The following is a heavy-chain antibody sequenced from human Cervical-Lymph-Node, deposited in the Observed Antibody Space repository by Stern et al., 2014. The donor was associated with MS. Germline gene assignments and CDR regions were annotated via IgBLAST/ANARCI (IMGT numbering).Heavy chain of an antibody. V-gene: IGHV5-51*03. D-gene: IGHD5-12*01. CDR1: GYLFDDYW. J-gene: IGHJ4*02. CDR3: ARSPATPSGYDRFDY. CDR2: IFPRDSNT. Sequence: EVQLVQSGAEVKKPGESLKISCEASGYLFDDYWIGWVRQMSGRGLELVAIIFPRDSNTRYSPSVPGPVTLSADKSLSTAYLHRSSLKASDPAMYYCARSPATPSGYDRFDYWGQGALVTVSS.